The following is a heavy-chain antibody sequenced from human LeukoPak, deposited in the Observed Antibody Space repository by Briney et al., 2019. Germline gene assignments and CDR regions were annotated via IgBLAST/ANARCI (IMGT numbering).Heavy chain of an antibody. CDR1: GGSISSYY. CDR2: IYYSGST. V-gene: IGHV4-59*01. D-gene: IGHD2-2*01. J-gene: IGHJ4*02. Sequence: SETLSLTCTVSGGSISSYYWSWIRQPPGKGLEWIGYIYYSGSTNYNPSLKSRVTISVDTSKNQFSLKLSSVTTADTAVYYCARVGRDVVVPAARFFDYWGQGTLVTVSS. CDR3: ARVGRDVVVPAARFFDY.